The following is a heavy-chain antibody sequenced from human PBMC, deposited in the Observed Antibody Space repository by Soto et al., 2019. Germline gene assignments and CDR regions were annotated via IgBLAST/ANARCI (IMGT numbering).Heavy chain of an antibody. CDR1: GFTFSSYA. J-gene: IGHJ4*02. CDR2: ISGSGGST. D-gene: IGHD3-10*01. V-gene: IGHV3-23*01. Sequence: EVQLLESGGGLVQPGGSLRLSCAASGFTFSSYAMSWVRQAPGKGLEWVSAISGSGGSTYYADSVKGRFTISRDNSKNTLYLXXXXXXAEDTAXYYXXXXSXWFGEFDYWGQGTLVTVSS. CDR3: XXXSXWFGEFDY.